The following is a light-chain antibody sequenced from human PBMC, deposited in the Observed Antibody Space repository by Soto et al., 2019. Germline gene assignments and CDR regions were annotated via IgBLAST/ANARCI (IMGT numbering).Light chain of an antibody. CDR1: SSDDGGYNY. Sequence: QSVLTQPASVSGSPGQSITISCTGTSSDDGGYNYVSWYQQHPGKAPKFMIYDVSNRPSGVSNRFSGSQSGNTASLTISGLQAEDEADYYCCSYTTSNTRQMVFGTGTKVTVL. V-gene: IGLV2-14*01. CDR2: DVS. CDR3: CSYTTSNTRQMV. J-gene: IGLJ1*01.